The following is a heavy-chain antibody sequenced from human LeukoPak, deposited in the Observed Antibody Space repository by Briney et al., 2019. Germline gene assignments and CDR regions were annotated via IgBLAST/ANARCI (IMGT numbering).Heavy chain of an antibody. CDR1: GFTFSGYW. D-gene: IGHD6-6*01. CDR3: AKDLYSSSRGHY. V-gene: IGHV3-7*03. J-gene: IGHJ4*02. Sequence: GGSLRLSCAASGFTFSGYWMSWVRQAPGKGLEWVANINLDGSVRHYVDSARGRFTISRDNSKNTLYLQMNSLRAEDTAVYYCAKDLYSSSRGHYWGQGTLVTVSS. CDR2: INLDGSVR.